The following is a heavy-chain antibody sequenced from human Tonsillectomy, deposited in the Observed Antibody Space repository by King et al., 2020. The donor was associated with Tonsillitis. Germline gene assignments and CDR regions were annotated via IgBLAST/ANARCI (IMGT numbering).Heavy chain of an antibody. CDR1: GYTFTSNG. V-gene: IGHV1-18*04. J-gene: IGHJ4*02. D-gene: IGHD3-9*01. CDR3: ARVSGDYGVLTGFVY. CDR2: ISSYDGNT. Sequence: QLVQSGAEVKKPGASVKVSCKASGYTFTSNGISWVRQAPGQGLEWMGWISSYDGNTNYAQKFQGRVTMTKDTSTTTAYMELRSLRFDDTAVYYCARVSGDYGVLTGFVYWGQGSLVTVSS.